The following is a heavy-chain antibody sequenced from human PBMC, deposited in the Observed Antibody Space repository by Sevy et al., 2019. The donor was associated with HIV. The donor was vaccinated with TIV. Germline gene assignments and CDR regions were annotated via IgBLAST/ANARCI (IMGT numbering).Heavy chain of an antibody. V-gene: IGHV3-30*04. Sequence: GGSLRLSCAASTFTFGHYAMHWVRQAPGKGLQWVAGISYEGSNEYSTDSVKGRFTISRDNSKTTTNLEMNNLRVEDTALYYCARDWGTPPTAILYYFDFWGQGIPVTVSS. D-gene: IGHD3-16*01. CDR1: TFTFGHYA. CDR3: ARDWGTPPTAILYYFDF. CDR2: ISYEGSNE. J-gene: IGHJ4*02.